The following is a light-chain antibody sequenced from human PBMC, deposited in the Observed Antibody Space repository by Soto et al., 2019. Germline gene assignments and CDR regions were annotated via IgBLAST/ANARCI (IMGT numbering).Light chain of an antibody. J-gene: IGLJ3*02. CDR1: STDIGTYNS. CDR3: CSYTTTYTLV. CDR2: EVI. V-gene: IGLV2-14*01. Sequence: QSALTQPASVSGSPGRSITISCTGTSTDIGTYNSVSWYQHHPGKAPKLLIFEVIDRPSGVSDRFSGSKSGNTASLTISSLQFEDGADYYCCSYTTTYTLVFGGGTKLTVL.